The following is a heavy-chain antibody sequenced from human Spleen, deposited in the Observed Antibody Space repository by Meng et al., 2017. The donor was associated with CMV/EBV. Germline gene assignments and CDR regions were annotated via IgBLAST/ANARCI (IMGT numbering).Heavy chain of an antibody. CDR2: IPDSGNDT. D-gene: IGHD2-21*01. CDR3: AKRGGGLCGGESAIDY. J-gene: IGHJ4*02. Sequence: GFSFSTYALHGVRRAPARGLEWVSSIPDSGNDTYYAGSVKGRFTISIDSSKNTLYLQMNSLRAEDTAMYYCAKRGGGLCGGESAIDYWGQGTLVTVSS. V-gene: IGHV3-23*01. CDR1: GFSFSTYA.